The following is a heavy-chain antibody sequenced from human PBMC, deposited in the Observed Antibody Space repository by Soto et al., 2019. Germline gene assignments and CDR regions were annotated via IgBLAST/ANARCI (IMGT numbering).Heavy chain of an antibody. CDR3: VRDRSGSYLEGFDY. V-gene: IGHV3-7*01. CDR2: IKQDGSEK. D-gene: IGHD1-26*01. CDR1: GFTFSSFW. Sequence: PGGSLRLSCAASGFTFSSFWMTWVRQAPGKGLEWVANIKQDGSEKYYVDSVKGRFTISRDNARNSLFLEMKSLRSEDTAVYSCVRDRSGSYLEGFDYWGQGTLVTSPQ. J-gene: IGHJ4*02.